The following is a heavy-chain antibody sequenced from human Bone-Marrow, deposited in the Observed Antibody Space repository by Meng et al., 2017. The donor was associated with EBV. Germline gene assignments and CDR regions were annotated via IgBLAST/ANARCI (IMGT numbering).Heavy chain of an antibody. J-gene: IGHJ4*02. CDR1: GYTFTGYY. Sequence: QVPLVQSGAEVKKPXASVKVSCKASGYTFTGYYMHWVRQAPGQGLEWMGRINPNSGGTNYAQKFQGRVTMTRDTSISTAYMELSRLRSDDTAVYYCARGGIYCSGGSCAQFDYWGQGTLVTVSS. CDR2: INPNSGGT. D-gene: IGHD2-15*01. CDR3: ARGGIYCSGGSCAQFDY. V-gene: IGHV1-2*06.